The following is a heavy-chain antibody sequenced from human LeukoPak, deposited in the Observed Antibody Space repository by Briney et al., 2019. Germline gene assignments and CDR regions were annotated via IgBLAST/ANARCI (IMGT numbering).Heavy chain of an antibody. Sequence: GGSLRLSCAVSGFTFSSYTMNWVRQAPGKGLEWVSTISTSSSYKYYADSVKGRFTISRDNAKNSLYLQMNSLRAEDTAVYYCARDLEDYNNYGEMAIWGQGTLVTVSS. J-gene: IGHJ4*02. CDR3: ARDLEDYNNYGEMAI. V-gene: IGHV3-21*01. CDR2: ISTSSSYK. CDR1: GFTFSSYT. D-gene: IGHD4-11*01.